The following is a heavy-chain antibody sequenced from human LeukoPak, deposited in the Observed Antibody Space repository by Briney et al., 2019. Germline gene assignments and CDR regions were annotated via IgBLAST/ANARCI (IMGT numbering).Heavy chain of an antibody. V-gene: IGHV4-34*01. CDR3: ARDSLVHPNRWFDP. J-gene: IGHJ5*02. CDR1: GGSFSGYY. D-gene: IGHD6-13*01. CDR2: INHSGST. Sequence: PSETLSLTCAVYGGSFSGYYWSWIRQPPGKGLEWIGEINHSGSTNYNPSLKSRVSMSVDTSTNQFSLKLSSVTAADMAVYYCARDSLVHPNRWFDPWGQGTLVIVSS.